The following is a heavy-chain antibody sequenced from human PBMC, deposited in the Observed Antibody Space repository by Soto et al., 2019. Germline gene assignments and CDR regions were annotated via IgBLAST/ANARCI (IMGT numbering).Heavy chain of an antibody. D-gene: IGHD2-21*02. V-gene: IGHV4-39*01. J-gene: IGHJ3*02. Sequence: PSETLSLTCTVSGGSISSRSYYWGLIRQPPGKGLEWIGGIYYGGNTYYNPSLKSRVTISVDTSKNQFSLKLNSVTAGDTAVYYCARAYCGGHCYPTGAFDIWGQGTMVTVSS. CDR2: IYYGGNT. CDR1: GGSISSRSYY. CDR3: ARAYCGGHCYPTGAFDI.